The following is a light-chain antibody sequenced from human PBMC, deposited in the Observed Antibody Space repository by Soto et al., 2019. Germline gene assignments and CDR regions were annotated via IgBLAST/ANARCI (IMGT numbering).Light chain of an antibody. V-gene: IGKV1-5*03. CDR1: QSISSW. J-gene: IGKJ1*01. CDR3: QQYNDNWT. CDR2: KAS. Sequence: DIQMTQSPSTLSASVGDRVTITCRASQSISSWLAWYQQKPGQAPKLLIYKASTLQSGVPSRFSGSGSGTEFTLAIISLQADDSATYYCQQYNDNWTFGQGTKVEIK.